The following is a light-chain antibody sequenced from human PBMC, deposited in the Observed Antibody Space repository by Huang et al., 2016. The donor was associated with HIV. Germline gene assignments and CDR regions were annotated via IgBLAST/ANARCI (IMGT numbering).Light chain of an antibody. CDR3: QQSYNSPRFT. J-gene: IGKJ3*01. CDR2: GAS. V-gene: IGKV1-39*01. CDR1: QNISDY. Sequence: DIQMTQSPSSLSASVGDRVTISCRASQNISDYLNWYQHKPGKAPKLLVFGASRLQGGVPLRFSGSGSGTDFTLTINSLQREDFATYYCQQSYNSPRFTFGPGTEVDNK.